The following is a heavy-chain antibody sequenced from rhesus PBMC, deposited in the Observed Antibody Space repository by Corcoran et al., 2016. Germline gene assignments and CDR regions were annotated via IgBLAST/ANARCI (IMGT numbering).Heavy chain of an antibody. CDR3: VGRNRW. D-gene: IGHD6-37*01. CDR2: INGPSGST. J-gene: IGHJ4*01. CDR1: GASISSYC. V-gene: IGHV4-80*01. Sequence: QVQLQESGPGLVKPSATLSLTCAVSGASISSYCGSWISQAPGKGLEWIGEINGPSGSTYYNPSLNSRVTLSKDTSRNHFSLKMNSVTAADTALYYCVGRNRWWGQGVLVTVSS.